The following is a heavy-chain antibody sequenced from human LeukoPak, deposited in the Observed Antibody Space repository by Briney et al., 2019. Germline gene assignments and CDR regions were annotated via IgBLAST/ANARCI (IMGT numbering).Heavy chain of an antibody. Sequence: PSETLSLTCAVYGGSFSGYYWSWIRQPPGKGLEWIGEINHSRSTNYNPSLKSRVTISVDTSKNQFSLKLSSVTAADTAVYYCARLRGATWGQGTLVTVSS. V-gene: IGHV4-34*01. J-gene: IGHJ5*02. D-gene: IGHD1-26*01. CDR2: INHSRST. CDR1: GGSFSGYY. CDR3: ARLRGAT.